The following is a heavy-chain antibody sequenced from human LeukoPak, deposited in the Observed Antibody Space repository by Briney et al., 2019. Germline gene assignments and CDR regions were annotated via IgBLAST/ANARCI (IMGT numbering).Heavy chain of an antibody. CDR3: ARGLGVVVPAAAYYYYYGMDV. D-gene: IGHD2-2*01. CDR2: INHSGST. J-gene: IGHJ6*02. CDR1: GGSFSGYY. Sequence: SETLSLTCAVYGGSFSGYYWSWIRQPPGKGLEWIGEINHSGSTNYNPSLKSRVTISVDTSKNQFSLKLSSVTAADTAVYYCARGLGVVVPAAAYYYYYGMDVWGQGTTVTVSS. V-gene: IGHV4-34*01.